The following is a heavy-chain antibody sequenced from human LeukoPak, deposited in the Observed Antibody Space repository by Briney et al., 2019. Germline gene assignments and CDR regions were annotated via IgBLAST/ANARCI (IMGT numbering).Heavy chain of an antibody. Sequence: GASVKVSCKASGYTFTNYGITWVRQAPGQGHEWMGWISAYNANTNYAQKFQGRVTMTTDTSTSTVYMELRSLRSDDTAIYYCARTDYDILTGARMDVWGKGTTVTVSS. V-gene: IGHV1-18*04. D-gene: IGHD3-9*01. CDR2: ISAYNANT. CDR3: ARTDYDILTGARMDV. CDR1: GYTFTNYG. J-gene: IGHJ6*04.